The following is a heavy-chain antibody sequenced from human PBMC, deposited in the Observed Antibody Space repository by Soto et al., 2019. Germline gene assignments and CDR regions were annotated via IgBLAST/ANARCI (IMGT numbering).Heavy chain of an antibody. CDR1: GASMNTYY. CDR3: ARGNTHGYYYMDV. Sequence: QVQLQESGPGLVKPSETLSLTCAVSGASMNTYYWSWIRQPPGKGLEWIGYFYYSGLTNYNTSLKSRVTISLDTSKNQFSLKLSSVTAAETAVYICARGNTHGYYYMDVWGRGTTVTVSS. CDR2: FYYSGLT. V-gene: IGHV4-59*08. D-gene: IGHD3-22*01. J-gene: IGHJ6*03.